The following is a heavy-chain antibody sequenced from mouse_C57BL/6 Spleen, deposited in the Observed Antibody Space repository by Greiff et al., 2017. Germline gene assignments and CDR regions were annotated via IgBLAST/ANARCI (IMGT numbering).Heavy chain of an antibody. CDR3: ARRGDYPYYAMDY. CDR1: GYTFTSYW. Sequence: VQLVESGAELAKPGASVKLSCKASGYTFTSYWMHWVKQRPGQGLEWIGYINPSSGYTQYNQKFKDKATLTADKSSSTAYMQLSSLTYEDSAVYYCARRGDYPYYAMDYWGQGTSVTVSS. CDR2: INPSSGYT. J-gene: IGHJ4*01. D-gene: IGHD2-4*01. V-gene: IGHV1-7*01.